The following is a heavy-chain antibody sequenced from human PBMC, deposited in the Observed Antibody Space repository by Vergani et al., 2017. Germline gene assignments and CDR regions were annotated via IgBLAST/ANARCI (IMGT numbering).Heavy chain of an antibody. CDR2: IRYDGSNK. CDR1: GFTFSSYG. Sequence: QVQLVESGGGVVQPGGSLRLSCAASGFTFSSYGMHWVRQAPGKGLGWVAFIRYDGSNKYYADSVKGRFTISRDNSKNTLYLQMNSLRAEDTAVYYCAKDQRDCSSTSCPSYYYGMDVWGQGTTVTVSS. V-gene: IGHV3-30*02. CDR3: AKDQRDCSSTSCPSYYYGMDV. J-gene: IGHJ6*02. D-gene: IGHD2-2*01.